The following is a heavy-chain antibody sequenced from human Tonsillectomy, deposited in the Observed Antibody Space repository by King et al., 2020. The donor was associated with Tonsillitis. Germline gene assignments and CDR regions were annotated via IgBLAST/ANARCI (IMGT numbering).Heavy chain of an antibody. CDR1: AFAFSSYA. CDR2: ISPSGGRT. CDR3: VKDASRSNDYYHYDLDV. D-gene: IGHD2-2*01. V-gene: IGHV3-23*04. J-gene: IGHJ6*02. Sequence: VQLVESGGGLVQPGGSLRLSCAASAFAFSSYALTWVRQAPGKGLEWVSAISPSGGRTYYADSVKGRFTISRDNSKNTLYLEMNTLRADDTAVSYCVKDASRSNDYYHYDLDVWGQGTTVTVS.